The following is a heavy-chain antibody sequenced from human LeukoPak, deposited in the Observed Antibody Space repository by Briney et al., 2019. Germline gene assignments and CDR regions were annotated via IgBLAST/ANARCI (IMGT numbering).Heavy chain of an antibody. J-gene: IGHJ4*02. V-gene: IGHV4-30-4*08. CDR1: GGSISSGDYY. D-gene: IGHD5-18*01. Sequence: SETLSLTCTVSGGSISSGDYYWSWIRQPPGKGLEWIGYIYYSGSTYYNPSLKSRVTISVDTSKNQFSLKLSSVTAADTAVYYCAKPRSYGPDYYFDYWGQGTLVTVSS. CDR3: AKPRSYGPDYYFDY. CDR2: IYYSGST.